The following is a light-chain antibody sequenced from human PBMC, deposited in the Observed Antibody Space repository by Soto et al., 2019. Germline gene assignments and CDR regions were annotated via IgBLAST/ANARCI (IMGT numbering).Light chain of an antibody. CDR3: MQALQTPFT. CDR1: QSLLQTNGNTY. CDR2: LVT. V-gene: IGKV2-28*01. Sequence: DIVMTQSPLSLPVTPGEPASISCRSSQSLLQTNGNTYLDWYLQKPGQSPQLLISLVTNGASGVPDRFSGSGSGTDFTLKISRVEAEDVGVYYCMQALQTPFTFGGGTKVEIK. J-gene: IGKJ4*01.